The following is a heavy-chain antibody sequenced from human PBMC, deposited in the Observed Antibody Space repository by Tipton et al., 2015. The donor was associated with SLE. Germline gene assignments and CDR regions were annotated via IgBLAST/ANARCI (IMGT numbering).Heavy chain of an antibody. D-gene: IGHD2-21*02. V-gene: IGHV4-39*07. J-gene: IGHJ6*02. CDR1: GGSVSSNDYF. CDR2: AYSTGST. CDR3: ARGMVTWRGAILGVDV. Sequence: TLSLTCTVSGGSVSSNDYFWGWIRQSPGKGLEWIAIAYSTGSTYYNPSLDSRVTISLEMSRNQFSLRLASVTAADTALYYCARGMVTWRGAILGVDVWGQGTTVNVPS.